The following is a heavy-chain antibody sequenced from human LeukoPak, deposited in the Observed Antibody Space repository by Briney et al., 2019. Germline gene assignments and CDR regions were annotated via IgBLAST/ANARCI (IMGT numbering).Heavy chain of an antibody. CDR1: GYTFTSYA. CDR3: ARIGIAAAVLDY. Sequence: ASVKVSCKASGYTFTSYAMHWVRQAPGQRLEWMGWINAGNGNTKYSQKFQGRVTITADESTSTAYMELSSLRSEDTAVYYCARIGIAAAVLDYWGQGTLVTVSS. D-gene: IGHD6-13*01. CDR2: INAGNGNT. J-gene: IGHJ4*02. V-gene: IGHV1-3*01.